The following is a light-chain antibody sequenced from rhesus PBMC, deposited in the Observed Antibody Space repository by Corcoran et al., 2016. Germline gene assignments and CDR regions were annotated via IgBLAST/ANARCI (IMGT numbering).Light chain of an antibody. V-gene: IGKV3-35*01. CDR1: QSVSSN. CDR3: QQYNNWNS. J-gene: IGKJ2*01. CDR2: YAS. Sequence: EIVMTQSPATLSLSPGERATLSCRASQSVSSNLAWYQQNPGQAPRHLIYYASNRATGIPDRFRGSGSGTDFTLTISSLEPEDVGVYYCQQYNNWNSFGQGTKVEIK.